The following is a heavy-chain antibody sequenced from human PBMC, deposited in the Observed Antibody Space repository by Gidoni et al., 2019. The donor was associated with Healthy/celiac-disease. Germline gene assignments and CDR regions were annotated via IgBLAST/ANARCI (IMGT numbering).Heavy chain of an antibody. V-gene: IGHV1-8*01. CDR1: SYTFTSYD. D-gene: IGHD3-3*01. Sequence: ASVKVSCKASSYTFTSYDINWLRQATGQGLEWMGWMNPNSGNTGYAQKFQGRVTMTRNTSISTAYMELSSLRSEDTAVYYCARGPSSGFLEWLSLDYYYYYGMDVWGQGTTVTVSS. J-gene: IGHJ6*02. CDR3: ARGPSSGFLEWLSLDYYYYYGMDV. CDR2: MNPNSGNT.